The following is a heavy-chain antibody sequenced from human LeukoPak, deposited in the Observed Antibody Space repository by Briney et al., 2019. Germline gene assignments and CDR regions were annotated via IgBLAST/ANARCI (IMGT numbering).Heavy chain of an antibody. CDR3: ARDNNSSGYYYIDY. D-gene: IGHD3-22*01. Sequence: GGSLRLSCAASGFTFSSYWMNWVRQAPGKGLEWVSYISSSGSTIYYADSVKGRFTISRDNAKNSLYLQMNSLRAEDTAVYYCARDNNSSGYYYIDYWGQGTLVTVSS. CDR2: ISSSGSTI. J-gene: IGHJ4*02. V-gene: IGHV3-48*04. CDR1: GFTFSSYW.